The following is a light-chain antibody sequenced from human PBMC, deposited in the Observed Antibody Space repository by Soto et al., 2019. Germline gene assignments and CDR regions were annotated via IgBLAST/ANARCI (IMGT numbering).Light chain of an antibody. CDR3: QQSFKTPLP. CDR2: AAS. Sequence: DIEMTQSPASLSASVGDTVTLTCRTSQSVTTYLNWYQQKPGKAPKLLIYAASRLQNGVPLRFRGSGSGTDFTLTITNLQPEDFATYYCQQSFKTPLPFGGGTKVDIK. V-gene: IGKV1-39*01. CDR1: QSVTTY. J-gene: IGKJ4*01.